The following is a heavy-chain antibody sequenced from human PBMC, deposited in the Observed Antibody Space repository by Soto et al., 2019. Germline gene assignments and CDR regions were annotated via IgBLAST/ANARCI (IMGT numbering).Heavy chain of an antibody. CDR3: ARDCGGGSCYPALGA. Sequence: EVQVVESGGGLIRPGGSLRLSCAASGFVVSETYMSWVRQAPGRGLQWVSFTYSGGSTYYADSVKGRFTISRDSSRNTLYLQMNSLRVEDTAVYYCARDCGGGSCYPALGAWGQGTLVTVSS. CDR2: TYSGGST. V-gene: IGHV3-53*01. CDR1: GFVVSETY. D-gene: IGHD2-15*01. J-gene: IGHJ5*02.